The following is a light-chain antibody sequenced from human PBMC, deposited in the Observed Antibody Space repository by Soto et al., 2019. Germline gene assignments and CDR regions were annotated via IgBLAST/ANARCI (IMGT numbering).Light chain of an antibody. Sequence: TQSPATLSLSPGERATLSCRASQSVDSYLAWYQQRPGQAPRLLIYDVSNRAPGIPARFRGSGSGTDFTLTISSLQPEDFAVYYCQQRSNWPPWTFGQGTKVDIK. V-gene: IGKV3-11*01. J-gene: IGKJ1*01. CDR3: QQRSNWPPWT. CDR1: QSVDSY. CDR2: DVS.